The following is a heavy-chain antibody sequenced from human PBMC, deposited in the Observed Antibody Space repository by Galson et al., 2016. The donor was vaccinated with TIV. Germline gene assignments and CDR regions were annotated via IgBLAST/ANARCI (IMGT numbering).Heavy chain of an antibody. Sequence: SCAASGFTFSAFGMHWVRQAPGKGLEWVAVIWYDGSDKHYADSVKGRFTISRDNSKNTLYPQMNSLRAEDTAVYYCARDPRLYGDYSLGYFDFWGQGTLVTASS. J-gene: IGHJ4*02. CDR3: ARDPRLYGDYSLGYFDF. CDR2: IWYDGSDK. D-gene: IGHD4-17*01. CDR1: GFTFSAFG. V-gene: IGHV3-33*01.